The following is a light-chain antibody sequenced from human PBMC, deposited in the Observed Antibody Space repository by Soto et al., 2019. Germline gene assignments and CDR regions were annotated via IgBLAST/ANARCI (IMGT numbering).Light chain of an antibody. CDR3: QQYKSYWT. CDR2: EAS. CDR1: QSITNW. J-gene: IGKJ1*01. V-gene: IGKV1-5*03. Sequence: DIQMTQSPATLSASVGDSVTITCRASQSITNWLAWYQLKPWKVPKLLIHEASNLHSGVSSRFTGSGSGTDFTLTITRLQPEDFATYYCQQYKSYWTFGQGTKVDLK.